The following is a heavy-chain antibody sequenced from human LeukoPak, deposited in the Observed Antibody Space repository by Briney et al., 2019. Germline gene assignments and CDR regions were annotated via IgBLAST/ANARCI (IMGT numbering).Heavy chain of an antibody. D-gene: IGHD5-24*01. CDR1: GFIFRNAW. J-gene: IGHJ4*02. Sequence: PRGSPRLSRAASGFIFRNAWMHWVRRSPGNGLKWVGRIKNENMGRTTTYIPPVRGRFTISRDDSRDTLYLEMDSLKTEDTAVYYIVSDGRLLPYYFTYWGQGTLVTVSS. CDR3: VSDGRLLPYYFTY. V-gene: IGHV3-15*01. CDR2: IKNENMGRTT.